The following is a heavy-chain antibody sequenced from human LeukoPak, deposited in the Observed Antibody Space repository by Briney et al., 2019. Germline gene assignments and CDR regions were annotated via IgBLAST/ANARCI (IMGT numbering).Heavy chain of an antibody. D-gene: IGHD3-10*01. Sequence: SETLFLTCTVSGGSISSYYWSWIRQPPGKGLEWIGYIYYSGSTNYNPSLKSRVTISVDTSKNQFSLKLSSVPAADTAVYYCARVYGSGSYSNFYYYYMDVWGKGTTVTVSS. CDR2: IYYSGST. CDR1: GGSISSYY. V-gene: IGHV4-59*01. CDR3: ARVYGSGSYSNFYYYYMDV. J-gene: IGHJ6*03.